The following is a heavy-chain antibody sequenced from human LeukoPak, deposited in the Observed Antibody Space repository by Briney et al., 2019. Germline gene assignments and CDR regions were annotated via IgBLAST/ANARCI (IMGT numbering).Heavy chain of an antibody. J-gene: IGHJ3*02. CDR1: GGFISSYY. V-gene: IGHV4-59*01. Sequence: PETLSLTCTVSGGFISSYYWSWIRQPPGKGLEWIGYIYYSGSTSYNPSLKSRVTISVDTSKNQFSLKLSSVTAADTAVYYCAREGARWEPSFSAFDIWGQGTMVTVSS. CDR2: IYYSGST. D-gene: IGHD1-26*01. CDR3: AREGARWEPSFSAFDI.